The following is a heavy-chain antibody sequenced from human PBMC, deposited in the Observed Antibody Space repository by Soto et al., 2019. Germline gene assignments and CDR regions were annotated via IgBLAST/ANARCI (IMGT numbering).Heavy chain of an antibody. J-gene: IGHJ6*02. CDR1: GFVFDDFA. CDR3: AKARAYSTGNCFYGMNV. V-gene: IGHV3-9*01. Sequence: EVRLVESGGGLVKPGRSLRLSCAASGFVFDDFAMHWVRQAPGKGLEWVSGISWNSGYIGYAASVKGRFTISRDNSKRSLYLQMNSLTAEDTALYYCAKARAYSTGNCFYGMNVWGQGTTVTVSS. D-gene: IGHD1-1*01. CDR2: ISWNSGYI.